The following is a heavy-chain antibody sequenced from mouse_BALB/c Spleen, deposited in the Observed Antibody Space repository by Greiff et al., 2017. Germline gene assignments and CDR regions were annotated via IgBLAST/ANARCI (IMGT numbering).Heavy chain of an antibody. Sequence: EVQRVESGGGLVKPGGSLKLSCAASGFTFSSYAMSWVRQTPEKRLEWVASISSGGSTYYPDSVKGRFTISRDNARNILYLQMSSLRSEDTAMYYCARKGWYPYAMDYWGQGTSVTVSS. CDR3: ARKGWYPYAMDY. D-gene: IGHD2-1*01. CDR1: GFTFSSYA. CDR2: ISSGGST. J-gene: IGHJ4*01. V-gene: IGHV5-6-5*01.